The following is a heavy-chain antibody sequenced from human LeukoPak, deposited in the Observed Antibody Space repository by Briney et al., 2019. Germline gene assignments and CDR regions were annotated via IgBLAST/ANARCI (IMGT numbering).Heavy chain of an antibody. CDR3: ARVGFSKFYHHMDV. V-gene: IGHV1-18*01. J-gene: IGHJ6*03. Sequence: ASVKVSCRASGYTLTSYGINWVRQAPGQGLEWLGWISAYTGDTKYARNLQGRVNMTTDTSTSTAHMELKSLRSDDTAVYYCARVGFSKFYHHMDVWGKGTTVTVSS. CDR2: ISAYTGDT. D-gene: IGHD4-11*01. CDR1: GYTLTSYG.